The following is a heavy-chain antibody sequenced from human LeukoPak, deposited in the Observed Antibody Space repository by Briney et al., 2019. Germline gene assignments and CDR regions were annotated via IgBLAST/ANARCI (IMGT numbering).Heavy chain of an antibody. Sequence: PVGSLRLSCAASGFTFDDYAMHWVRQAPGKGLEWVSLISGDGDSTYYADSVKGRFTISRDNSRNSLYLQMNSLRTEDTALYYCAKDIRRGSSYGSFDYWGQGTLVTVSS. D-gene: IGHD5-18*01. CDR2: ISGDGDST. CDR3: AKDIRRGSSYGSFDY. V-gene: IGHV3-43*02. CDR1: GFTFDDYA. J-gene: IGHJ4*02.